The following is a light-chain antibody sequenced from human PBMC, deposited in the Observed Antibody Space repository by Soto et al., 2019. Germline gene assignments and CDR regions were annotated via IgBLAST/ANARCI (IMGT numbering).Light chain of an antibody. J-gene: IGKJ1*01. Sequence: DIHMTQSPSTLSASVGDRVTITCRASQSISIWLAWYQQKPGRAPNLLIYGTSSLESGVTSRFSGSGSGTEFTLTISSLQTDDFATYYCQHYNDYSWTFGQGTKVEIK. V-gene: IGKV1-5*03. CDR2: GTS. CDR3: QHYNDYSWT. CDR1: QSISIW.